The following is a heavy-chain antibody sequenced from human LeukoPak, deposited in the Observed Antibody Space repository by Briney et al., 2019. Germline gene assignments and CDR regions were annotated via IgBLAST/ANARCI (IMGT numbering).Heavy chain of an antibody. CDR2: ISYDGSNK. D-gene: IGHD3-22*01. CDR1: GFTFSSYA. J-gene: IGHJ6*04. Sequence: GGSLRLSCAASGFTFSSYAMHWVRQAPGKGLEWVAVISYDGSNKYYADSVKGRFTISRDNSKNTLYLQMNSLRAEDTAVYYCARDRVDSGYYYVSYYYYGMDVWGKGTTVTVSS. V-gene: IGHV3-30-3*01. CDR3: ARDRVDSGYYYVSYYYYGMDV.